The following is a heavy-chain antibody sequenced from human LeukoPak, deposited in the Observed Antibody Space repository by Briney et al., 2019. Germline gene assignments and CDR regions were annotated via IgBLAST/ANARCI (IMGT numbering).Heavy chain of an antibody. Sequence: PSETLSLTCAVYGGSFSGYYWSWIRQPPGKGLEWSGEINHSGSTNYTPSLKSRVTISVDTSKNQFSLKLSSVTAADTAVYYCARVSIAAAGIYYYYMDVWGKGTTVTVSS. J-gene: IGHJ6*03. CDR3: ARVSIAAAGIYYYYMDV. D-gene: IGHD6-13*01. V-gene: IGHV4-34*01. CDR2: INHSGST. CDR1: GGSFSGYY.